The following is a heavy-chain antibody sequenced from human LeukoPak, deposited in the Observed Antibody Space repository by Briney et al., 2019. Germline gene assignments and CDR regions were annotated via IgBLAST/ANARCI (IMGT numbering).Heavy chain of an antibody. Sequence: GGSLRLSCAASGFTFSSYWMHWVRQAPGKGLVWISYISSDGSSRSYADSVKGRFTISRDNAKNTLYLQMNSLRAEDTAVYYCARDSVLGDTDMAVDYWGQGTLVTVSS. D-gene: IGHD5-18*01. J-gene: IGHJ4*02. CDR1: GFTFSSYW. CDR3: ARDSVLGDTDMAVDY. CDR2: ISSDGSSR. V-gene: IGHV3-74*01.